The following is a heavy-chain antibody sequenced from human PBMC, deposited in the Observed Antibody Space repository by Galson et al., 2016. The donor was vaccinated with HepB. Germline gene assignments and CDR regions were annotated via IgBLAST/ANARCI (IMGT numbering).Heavy chain of an antibody. J-gene: IGHJ4*02. D-gene: IGHD6-19*01. CDR1: GFTFGRYA. Sequence: SLRLSCAASGFTFGRYAMSWVRQAPGKGLEWVSAISGDGGSTYYAGSVQGRFTSSRDRYTNTMYLQMNSLRTDDTAVYYCARFTQEWLERVYYFDYWGQGTLVTVSS. V-gene: IGHV3-23*01. CDR3: ARFTQEWLERVYYFDY. CDR2: ISGDGGST.